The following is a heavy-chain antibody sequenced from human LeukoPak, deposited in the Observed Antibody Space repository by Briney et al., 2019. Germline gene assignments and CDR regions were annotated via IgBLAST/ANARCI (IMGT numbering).Heavy chain of an antibody. CDR1: GFTFSNAW. Sequence: GGSMRLSCAASGFTFSNAWMSWDRQAPGKGLEWVGRIKSKTDGGTTDYAAPVKGRFTISRDDSKNTLYLQMNSLKTEDTAVYYCTTQGPYDILTGFGYYFDYWGQGTLVTVSS. V-gene: IGHV3-15*01. CDR2: IKSKTDGGTT. D-gene: IGHD3-9*01. J-gene: IGHJ4*02. CDR3: TTQGPYDILTGFGYYFDY.